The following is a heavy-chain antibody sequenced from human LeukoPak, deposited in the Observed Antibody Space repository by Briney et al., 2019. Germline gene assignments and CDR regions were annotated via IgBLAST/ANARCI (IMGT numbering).Heavy chain of an antibody. V-gene: IGHV4-59*01. D-gene: IGHD2-21*01. J-gene: IGHJ4*02. CDR1: GGSISSYY. CDR3: ARGFGDYYYFDY. CDR2: IYNSRSN. Sequence: SETLSLTCTASGGSISSYYWSWIRQPPGKGLEWIGYIYNSRSNNYNPSLKSRVTISVDTSKNQFSLKLSSVTAADTAVYYCARGFGDYYYFDYWGQGTLVTVSP.